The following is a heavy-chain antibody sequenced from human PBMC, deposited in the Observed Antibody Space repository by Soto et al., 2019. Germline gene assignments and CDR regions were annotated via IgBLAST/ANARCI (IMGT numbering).Heavy chain of an antibody. D-gene: IGHD1-26*01. CDR1: GGTFSSYA. V-gene: IGHV1-69*01. Sequence: QVQLVQSGAEVKKPGSSVKVSCKASGGTFSSYAISWVRQAPGQGLEWMGGIIPIFGTANYAQKFQGRVTITADESTSTAYMELSSLRSEDTAVYYCAREERVGARVRISWFDPWGQGTLVTVSS. CDR2: IIPIFGTA. CDR3: AREERVGARVRISWFDP. J-gene: IGHJ5*02.